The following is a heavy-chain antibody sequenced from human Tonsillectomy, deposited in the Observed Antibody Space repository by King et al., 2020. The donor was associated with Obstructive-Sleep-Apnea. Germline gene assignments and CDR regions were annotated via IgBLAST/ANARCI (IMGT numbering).Heavy chain of an antibody. D-gene: IGHD2-21*02. V-gene: IGHV4-39*07. CDR3: ARPAYCGGDCYSFGSFDI. Sequence: LQLQESGPGLLKPSETLSLTCTVSGGSVNSSSYYLGWIRQPPGKGLEWMASIHYSWSTYYNPSLKSRGTISVDTSKNQFSLKLNSVTAADTAVYYCARPAYCGGDCYSFGSFDIWGQGTMVTVSS. J-gene: IGHJ3*02. CDR2: IHYSWST. CDR1: GGSVNSSSYY.